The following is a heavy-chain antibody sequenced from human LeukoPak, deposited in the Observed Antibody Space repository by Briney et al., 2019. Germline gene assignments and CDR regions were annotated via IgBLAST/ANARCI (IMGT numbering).Heavy chain of an antibody. Sequence: SVKVSCKASGGTFSSYAISWVRQAPGQGLEWMGGIIPIFGTANYAQKFQGRVTITADESTSTAYMELSSLRSEDTAVYYCSTHGGEGYDSSGYYYTGFDYWGQGTLVTVSS. CDR1: GGTFSSYA. CDR2: IIPIFGTA. V-gene: IGHV1-69*13. D-gene: IGHD3-22*01. CDR3: STHGGEGYDSSGYYYTGFDY. J-gene: IGHJ4*02.